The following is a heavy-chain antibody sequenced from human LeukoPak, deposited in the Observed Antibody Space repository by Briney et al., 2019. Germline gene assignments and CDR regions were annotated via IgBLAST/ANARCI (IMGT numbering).Heavy chain of an antibody. CDR3: AREGPVDTAMALYRLQHYFDY. CDR1: GYTFTGYY. J-gene: IGHJ4*02. D-gene: IGHD5-18*01. CDR2: IIPIFGTA. V-gene: IGHV1-69*13. Sequence: ASVKVSCKASGYTFTGYYMHWVRQAPGQGLEWMGGIIPIFGTANYAQKFQGGVTITADESTSTAYMELSSLRSEDTAVYYCAREGPVDTAMALYRLQHYFDYWGQGTLVTVST.